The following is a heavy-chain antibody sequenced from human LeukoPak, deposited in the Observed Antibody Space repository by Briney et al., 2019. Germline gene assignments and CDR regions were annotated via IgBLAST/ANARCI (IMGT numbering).Heavy chain of an antibody. J-gene: IGHJ4*02. D-gene: IGHD3-22*01. CDR3: AKDAENYDCSGHLDV. V-gene: IGHV3-30*02. CDR2: IRYDGSDK. CDR1: GFTFSSYG. Sequence: GGSLRLSCAASGFTFSSYGMHWVRQAPGKGLEWVAFIRYDGSDKYYADSVKGRFTISRDNSKNTLYLQMNSLRAEDTAVYYCAKDAENYDCSGHLDVWGQGTLVTVSS.